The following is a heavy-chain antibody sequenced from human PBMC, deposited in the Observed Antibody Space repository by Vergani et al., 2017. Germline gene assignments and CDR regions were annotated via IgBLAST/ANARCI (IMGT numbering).Heavy chain of an antibody. J-gene: IGHJ4*02. V-gene: IGHV4-31*03. Sequence: QVQLQESGPGLVKPSQTLSLTCTVSGGSISSGGYYWSWIRQHPGKGLEWIGYIYYSGSTYYNPSLKSRVSISVDTSKNQFSLKLSSVTAADTAVYYCARDYTYYDILTGYAPGGFDYWGQGTLVTVSS. D-gene: IGHD3-9*01. CDR3: ARDYTYYDILTGYAPGGFDY. CDR1: GGSISSGGYY. CDR2: IYYSGST.